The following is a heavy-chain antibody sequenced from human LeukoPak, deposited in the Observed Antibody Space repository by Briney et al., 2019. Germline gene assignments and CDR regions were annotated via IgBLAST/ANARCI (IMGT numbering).Heavy chain of an antibody. J-gene: IGHJ4*02. Sequence: GGSLRLSXAASGFTFSSYSMNWVRQAPGKGLEWVSSISSSSSYIYYADSVKGRFTISRDNAKNSLYLQMNSLRAEDTAVYYCARELLWCGELLPRQTYYFDYWGQGTLVTVSS. CDR1: GFTFSSYS. CDR2: ISSSSSYI. V-gene: IGHV3-21*01. D-gene: IGHD3-10*01. CDR3: ARELLWCGELLPRQTYYFDY.